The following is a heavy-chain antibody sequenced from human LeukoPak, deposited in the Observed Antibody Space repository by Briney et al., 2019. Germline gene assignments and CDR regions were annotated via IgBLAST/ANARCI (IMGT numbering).Heavy chain of an antibody. CDR3: ARDGWSWYKERWFDP. Sequence: PSETLSLTCTVSGGSISSYYWSWIRQPAGKGLEWIGRIYTSGSTNYNPSLKSRVTMSVDTSKNQFSLKLSSVTAADPAVYYFARDGWSWYKERWFDPWGQGTLVTVSS. J-gene: IGHJ5*02. V-gene: IGHV4-4*07. CDR2: IYTSGST. D-gene: IGHD6-13*01. CDR1: GGSISSYY.